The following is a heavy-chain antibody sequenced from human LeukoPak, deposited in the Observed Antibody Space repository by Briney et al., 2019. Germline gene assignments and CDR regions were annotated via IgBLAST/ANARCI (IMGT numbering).Heavy chain of an antibody. J-gene: IGHJ3*02. D-gene: IGHD5-24*01. CDR1: GFMFDDYA. Sequence: PGGSLTLSCAASGFMFDDYAMHWVRQVPAKGLEWVSGINWNSGDAGYADSVKGRFTISRDNAKNSLYLHMNSLRAEDTALYYCVKDRKSRDLDSLDIWGQGTMVTVSS. V-gene: IGHV3-9*01. CDR2: INWNSGDA. CDR3: VKDRKSRDLDSLDI.